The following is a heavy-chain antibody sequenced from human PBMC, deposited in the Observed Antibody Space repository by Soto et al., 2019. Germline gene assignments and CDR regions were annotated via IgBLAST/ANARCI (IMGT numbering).Heavy chain of an antibody. CDR2: IYYSGST. Sequence: QVQLQESGPGLVKPSQTLSLTCTVSGGSISSGDYYWSWIRQPPGKGLEWLGYIYYSGSTYYNPSLKSRVTISVDTSKNQFSLKLSSVTAADTAVYYCARDVLYCSGGSCYSAWFDPWGQGTLVTVSS. CDR3: ARDVLYCSGGSCYSAWFDP. J-gene: IGHJ5*02. D-gene: IGHD2-15*01. V-gene: IGHV4-30-4*01. CDR1: GGSISSGDYY.